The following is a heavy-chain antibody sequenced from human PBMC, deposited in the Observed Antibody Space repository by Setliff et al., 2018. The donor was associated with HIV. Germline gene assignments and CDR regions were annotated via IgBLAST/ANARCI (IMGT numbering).Heavy chain of an antibody. CDR3: ARDGTTVTTRETYKWFDP. CDR1: GGSLSAPH. CDR2: INHSGSS. V-gene: IGHV4-34*01. J-gene: IGHJ5*02. D-gene: IGHD4-17*01. Sequence: SETLSLTCAVYGGSLSAPHWGWLRQSQGKGLEWIGEINHSGSSKYNPSLKSRVTMSVDTSKNQFSLKLSSVTAADWAVYYCARDGTTVTTRETYKWFDPWGQGTLVTVSS.